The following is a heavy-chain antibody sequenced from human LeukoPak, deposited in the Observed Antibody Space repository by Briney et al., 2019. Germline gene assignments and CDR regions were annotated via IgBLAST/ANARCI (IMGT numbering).Heavy chain of an antibody. J-gene: IGHJ4*02. D-gene: IGHD3-22*01. CDR2: IYYSGST. CDR1: GGSISSNSYY. V-gene: IGHV4-39*01. Sequence: SETLSLTCTVSGGSISSNSYYWGWIRQPPGKGLKWIGSIYYSGSTYYNPTLKSRVTISVDTSKNQFSLKLSSVTAADTAVYYCARHAYYYDSSGYYWRGAGSFDWAAFDYWGQGTLVTVSS. CDR3: ARHAYYYDSSGYYWRGAGSFDWAAFDY.